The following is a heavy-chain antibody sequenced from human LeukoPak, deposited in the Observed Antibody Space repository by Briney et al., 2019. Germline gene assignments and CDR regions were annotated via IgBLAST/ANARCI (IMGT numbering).Heavy chain of an antibody. CDR3: MGYYGSGTYYSGDYYYGMDV. D-gene: IGHD3-10*01. Sequence: GGSLRLSCAASGFTFSDSAMHWVRQASGKGLEWVGHIRTKANSYATTYAASVKGRFTISRDDEKNTAYLQMISLKAEDTAVYYCMGYYGSGTYYSGDYYYGMDVWGQGTTVTVSS. CDR2: IRTKANSYAT. V-gene: IGHV3-73*01. CDR1: GFTFSDSA. J-gene: IGHJ6*02.